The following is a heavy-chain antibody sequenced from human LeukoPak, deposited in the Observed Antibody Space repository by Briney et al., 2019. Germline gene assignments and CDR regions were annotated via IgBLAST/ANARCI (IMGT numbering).Heavy chain of an antibody. CDR2: IYHSGST. V-gene: IGHV4-38-2*02. Sequence: SETLSLTCTVSGYSISSGYYWGWLRQPPGKGLEGVGSIYHSGSTYYNPSLKRRVTISVDTSKNQFSLKLSSVTAADTAVYYCARATAGTTLFEGIDYWGQGTLVTVSS. CDR3: ARATAGTTLFEGIDY. D-gene: IGHD1-1*01. J-gene: IGHJ4*02. CDR1: GYSISSGYY.